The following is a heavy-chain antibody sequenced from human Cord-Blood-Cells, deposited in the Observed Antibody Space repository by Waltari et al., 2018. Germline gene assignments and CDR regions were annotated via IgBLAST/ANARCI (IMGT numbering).Heavy chain of an antibody. Sequence: QVQLQESGPGLVKPSGTLSLTCAVSGGSISRSNWWSRVRQPPGKGLEWIGEIYHSGSTNYNPSLKSRVTISVDKSKNQFSLKLSSVTAADTAVYYCARVLVLVRENKGYFDYWGQGTLVTVSS. CDR2: IYHSGST. CDR1: GGSISRSNW. CDR3: ARVLVLVRENKGYFDY. D-gene: IGHD3-10*01. J-gene: IGHJ4*02. V-gene: IGHV4-4*02.